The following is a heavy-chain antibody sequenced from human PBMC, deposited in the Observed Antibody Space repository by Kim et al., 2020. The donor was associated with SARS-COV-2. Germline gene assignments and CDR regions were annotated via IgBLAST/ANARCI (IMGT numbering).Heavy chain of an antibody. CDR2: IKSKTDGGTT. V-gene: IGHV3-15*01. CDR3: TTGITIFLGDGMDV. Sequence: GGSLRLSCAASGFTFSNAWMSWVRQAPGKGLEWVGRIKSKTDGGTTDYAAPVKGRFTISRDDSKNTLYLQMNSLKTEDTAVYYCTTGITIFLGDGMDVWGQGTTVTVSS. J-gene: IGHJ6*02. D-gene: IGHD3-3*01. CDR1: GFTFSNAW.